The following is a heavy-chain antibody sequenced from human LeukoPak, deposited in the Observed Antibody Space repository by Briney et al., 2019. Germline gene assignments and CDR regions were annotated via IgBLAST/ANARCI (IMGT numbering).Heavy chain of an antibody. Sequence: PGGSLRLSCAASGFTFSSYWMHWVRQAPGKGLVWVSLINSDGSSRNYADSVKGRFTISRGNAKNTLYLQMNSLRVEDTAVYYCAREDYSGYDFYDYWGQGSLVTVSS. J-gene: IGHJ4*02. D-gene: IGHD5-12*01. CDR2: INSDGSSR. V-gene: IGHV3-74*01. CDR3: AREDYSGYDFYDY. CDR1: GFTFSSYW.